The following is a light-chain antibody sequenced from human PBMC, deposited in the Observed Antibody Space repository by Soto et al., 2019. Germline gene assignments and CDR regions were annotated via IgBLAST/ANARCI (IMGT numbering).Light chain of an antibody. V-gene: IGLV1-44*01. J-gene: IGLJ3*02. CDR2: SNN. Sequence: QPVLTQPPSASGTPGQRVTISCSGSSSNIGSKTVNWYQQLPGTAPKLLIYSNNQRPSGVPDRFSGSKSGTSASLAISVLQSADEADYYCAAWDVSLDAWVFGGGTKLTVL. CDR3: AAWDVSLDAWV. CDR1: SSNIGSKT.